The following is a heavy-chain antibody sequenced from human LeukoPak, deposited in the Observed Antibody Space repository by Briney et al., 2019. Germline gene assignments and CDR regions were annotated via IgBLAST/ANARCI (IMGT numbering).Heavy chain of an antibody. J-gene: IGHJ4*02. V-gene: IGHV4-30-4*07. CDR1: VGSLSSGDYS. Sequence: PSQTLALTCAVSVGSLSSGDYSWSWIRQPPGKRLELIHYIYNSGSTFYNSSLKSRFTISVDTSKNKFYLKLNSVNAADTAVYYCARGSFYYDSSGYLSPGVFFDYWGQGAMVTVSS. CDR2: IYNSGST. CDR3: ARGSFYYDSSGYLSPGVFFDY. D-gene: IGHD3-22*01.